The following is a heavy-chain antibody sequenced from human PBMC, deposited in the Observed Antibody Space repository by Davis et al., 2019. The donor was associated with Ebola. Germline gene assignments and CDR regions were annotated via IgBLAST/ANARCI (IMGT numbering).Heavy chain of an antibody. CDR3: ARKRYFDY. V-gene: IGHV3-48*04. Sequence: GESLKISCATSAFTFSNYSMSWVRQAPGKGLEWISYISGSSNNIYYADSVKGRFTISRDNANKSLYLQLNSLRAEDTAVYYCARKRYFDYWGQGTLVTVSS. J-gene: IGHJ4*02. CDR2: ISGSSNNI. CDR1: AFTFSNYS. D-gene: IGHD5-24*01.